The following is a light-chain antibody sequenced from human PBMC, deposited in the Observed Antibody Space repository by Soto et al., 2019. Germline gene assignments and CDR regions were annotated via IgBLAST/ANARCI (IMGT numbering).Light chain of an antibody. CDR1: SSDVGSYNL. CDR2: EDS. CDR3: CSYAGGSTFVV. V-gene: IGLV2-23*01. J-gene: IGLJ2*01. Sequence: QSVLTQPASVSGSPGQSIIISCTGTSSDVGSYNLVSWYQQHPGKAPKVMIYEDSKRPSGVSNRFSGSKSGTTASLTISGLQAEDEADYYCCSYAGGSTFVVFGGGTKLTVL.